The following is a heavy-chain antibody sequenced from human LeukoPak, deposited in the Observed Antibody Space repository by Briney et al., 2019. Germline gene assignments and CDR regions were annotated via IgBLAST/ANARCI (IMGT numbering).Heavy chain of an antibody. CDR1: GFTITNYA. J-gene: IGHJ4*02. Sequence: KPGGSLRLSCAASGFTITNYAMSWVRQGPGKGLEWVSGLSTSPRYADSVRGRFTVSRDHSTNTLYLQMNRLRAEDTAVYYCARGEVAVQYYFESWGQGTLVTVSS. D-gene: IGHD3-22*01. CDR2: LSTSPR. CDR3: ARGEVAVQYYFES. V-gene: IGHV3-23*01.